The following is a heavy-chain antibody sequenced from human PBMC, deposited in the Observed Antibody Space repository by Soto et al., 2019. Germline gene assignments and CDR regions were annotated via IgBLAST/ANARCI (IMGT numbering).Heavy chain of an antibody. CDR3: AKDVVVGATTGLGDYYDYYGMDV. CDR1: GFTFSSYG. CDR2: ISYDGSNK. D-gene: IGHD1-26*01. J-gene: IGHJ6*02. Sequence: QVQLVESGGGVVQPGRSLRLSCAASGFTFSSYGMHWVRQAPGKGLELVAVISYDGSNKYYADSVKGRFTISRNNSKYALYLQMNSLRAEDTAVYYCAKDVVVGATTGLGDYYDYYGMDVWGQGTTVTVSS. V-gene: IGHV3-30*18.